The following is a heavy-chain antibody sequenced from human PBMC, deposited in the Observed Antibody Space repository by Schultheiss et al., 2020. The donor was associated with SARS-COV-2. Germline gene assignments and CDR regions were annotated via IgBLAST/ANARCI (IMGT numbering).Heavy chain of an antibody. CDR1: EFTVSSNY. CDR3: ARVVKSYSSSWYAFGYYGMDV. D-gene: IGHD6-13*01. J-gene: IGHJ6*02. CDR2: INSDGSST. Sequence: GGSLRLSCAAFEFTVSSNYMSWVRQAPGKGLVWVSRINSDGSSTSYADSVKGRFTISRDNAKNTLYLQMNSLRAEDTAVYYCARVVKSYSSSWYAFGYYGMDVWGQGTTVTVSS. V-gene: IGHV3-74*01.